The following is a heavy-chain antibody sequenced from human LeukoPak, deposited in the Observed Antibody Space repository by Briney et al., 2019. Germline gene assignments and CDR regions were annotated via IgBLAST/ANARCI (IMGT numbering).Heavy chain of an antibody. CDR1: GGTFSSYA. CDR3: ARNSRGSYHYEGDPFDI. J-gene: IGHJ3*02. V-gene: IGHV1-69*13. CDR2: IIPIFGTA. D-gene: IGHD3-16*02. Sequence: GASVKVSCKASGGTFSSYAISWVRQAPGQGLEWMGGIIPIFGTANYAQKFQGRVTITADESTSTAYMELSSLRSEDTAVYYCARNSRGSYHYEGDPFDIWGQGTLVTVSS.